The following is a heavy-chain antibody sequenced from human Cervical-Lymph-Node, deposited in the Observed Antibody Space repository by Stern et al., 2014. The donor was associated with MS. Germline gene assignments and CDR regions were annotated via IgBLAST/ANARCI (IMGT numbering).Heavy chain of an antibody. V-gene: IGHV4-61*02. Sequence: QVQLVQSGPGLVKPSQTLSLTCTVSGGSISSGSYYWSWIRQPAGKGLEWIGRIYTSGSTNHNPSLKSRVTISVNTSKNPFSLNVGSVTAADTAVYYCAREWSWFDPWGQGTLVTVSS. CDR2: IYTSGST. J-gene: IGHJ5*02. D-gene: IGHD3-3*01. CDR1: GGSISSGSYY. CDR3: AREWSWFDP.